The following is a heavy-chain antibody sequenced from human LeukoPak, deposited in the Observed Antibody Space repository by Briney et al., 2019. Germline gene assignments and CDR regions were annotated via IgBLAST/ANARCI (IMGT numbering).Heavy chain of an antibody. CDR3: ARDLSGVTGYTYGRGIDY. Sequence: GGSLRLSCAASGFTFSSYWMSWVRQAPGKGLEWVANIKKDGSEKYYVDSVKGRFTISRDNAKTSPYLQMNSLRAEDTAVYYCARDLSGVTGYTYGRGIDYWGQGTLVTVSS. J-gene: IGHJ4*02. V-gene: IGHV3-7*01. CDR1: GFTFSSYW. D-gene: IGHD5-18*01. CDR2: IKKDGSEK.